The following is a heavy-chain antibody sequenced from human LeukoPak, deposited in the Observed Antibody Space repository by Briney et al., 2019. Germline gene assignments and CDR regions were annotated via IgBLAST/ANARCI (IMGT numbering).Heavy chain of an antibody. CDR1: GGSFSGYY. V-gene: IGHV4-34*01. J-gene: IGHJ6*03. Sequence: SETLSLTCAVYGGSFSGYYWSWIRQPPGKGLEWIGEINHSGSTNYNPSLKSRVTISVDTSMNQFSLKLSSVTAADTAVYYCARGQELLWFGELFRHYYYYYMDVWGKGTTVTVSS. CDR3: ARGQELLWFGELFRHYYYYYMDV. CDR2: INHSGST. D-gene: IGHD3-10*01.